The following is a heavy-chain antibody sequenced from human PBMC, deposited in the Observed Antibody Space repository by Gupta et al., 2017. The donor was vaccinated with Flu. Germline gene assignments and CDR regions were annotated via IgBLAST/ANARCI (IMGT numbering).Heavy chain of an antibody. CDR3: LKAHGLGSYYNNAFDM. V-gene: IGHV3-9*01. CDR1: GFTFGNYA. CDR2: ISWNSDTI. Sequence: EVHLVESGGGLVQPGRSLRLSCAASGFTFGNYAMHWVRQTPGKGLEWVSSISWNSDTIGYADSVKGRFTISRDSAKNSVYLQMNSLRAEDTALYYCLKAHGLGSYYNNAFDMWGQGTTVTVSS. J-gene: IGHJ3*02. D-gene: IGHD3-10*01.